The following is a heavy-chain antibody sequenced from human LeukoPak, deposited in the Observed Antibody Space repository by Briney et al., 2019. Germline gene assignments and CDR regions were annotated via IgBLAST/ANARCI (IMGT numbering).Heavy chain of an antibody. D-gene: IGHD2-15*01. Sequence: PSETLSLTCAVYGGSFSGYYWSWIRQPPGKGLEWIGEINHSGSTNYIPSLKSRVTISVDTSKNQFSLKLSSVTAADTAVYYCATESSAGSCTGGSCYSDVHYWGQGTLVIVSS. CDR3: ATESSAGSCTGGSCYSDVHY. V-gene: IGHV4-34*01. CDR2: INHSGST. J-gene: IGHJ4*02. CDR1: GGSFSGYY.